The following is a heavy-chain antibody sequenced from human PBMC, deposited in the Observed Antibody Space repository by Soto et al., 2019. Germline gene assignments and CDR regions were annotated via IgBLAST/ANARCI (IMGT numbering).Heavy chain of an antibody. CDR2: IIPIFGTA. Sequence: SVKGSCKASGGTFSSYAISWVRQAPGQGLEWMGGIIPIFGTANYAQKFQGRVTITADKSTSTAYMELSSLRSEDTAVYYCARTKVYSSSSGDYYYYYGMDVWGQGTTVTVSS. CDR1: GGTFSSYA. V-gene: IGHV1-69*06. D-gene: IGHD6-6*01. J-gene: IGHJ6*02. CDR3: ARTKVYSSSSGDYYYYYGMDV.